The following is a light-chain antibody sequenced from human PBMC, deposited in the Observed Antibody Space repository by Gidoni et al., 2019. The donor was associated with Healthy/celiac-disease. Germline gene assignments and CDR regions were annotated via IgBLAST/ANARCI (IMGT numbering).Light chain of an antibody. J-gene: IGKJ4*01. CDR3: QKYNSAPPLT. CDR1: QGISNY. V-gene: IGKV1-27*01. Sequence: DIQMPQSPSSLSASVGDRVTITCRASQGISNYLAWYQQKPGKVPKLLIYAAPTLQEGVPSRFSGSGSGKDFTLTNSSLQPEDVATYYCQKYNSAPPLTFGGGTKVEIK. CDR2: AAP.